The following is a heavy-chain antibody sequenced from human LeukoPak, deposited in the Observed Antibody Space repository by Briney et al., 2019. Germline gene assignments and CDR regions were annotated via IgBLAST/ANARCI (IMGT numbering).Heavy chain of an antibody. D-gene: IGHD4-17*01. Sequence: NASETLSLTCTVSGGSISSYYWSWIRQPPGKGLEWIGYIYYSGSTNYNPSLKSRVTISVDTSKNQFSLKLSSVTAADTAVYYCAGTTVTTWAAFDIWGQGTMVTVSS. CDR1: GGSISSYY. CDR3: AGTTVTTWAAFDI. CDR2: IYYSGST. V-gene: IGHV4-59*12. J-gene: IGHJ3*02.